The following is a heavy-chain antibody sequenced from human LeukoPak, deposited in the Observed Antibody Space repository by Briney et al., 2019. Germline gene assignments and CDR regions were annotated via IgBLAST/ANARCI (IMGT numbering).Heavy chain of an antibody. D-gene: IGHD6-19*01. Sequence: GRSLRLSCVASGFSFSNHGMHWVRQAPGKGPEWVSVIASDGGAKFYADSVKGRFTLSRDNSKNMFFLQMNFLTVEDTAIYYCAREATWGQWYFDHWGQGTPVTVSS. CDR3: AREATWGQWYFDH. J-gene: IGHJ4*02. CDR2: IASDGGAK. V-gene: IGHV3-30*03. CDR1: GFSFSNHG.